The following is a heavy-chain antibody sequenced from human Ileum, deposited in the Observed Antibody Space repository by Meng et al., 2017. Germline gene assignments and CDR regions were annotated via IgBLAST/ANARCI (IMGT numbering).Heavy chain of an antibody. J-gene: IGHJ5*02. V-gene: IGHV3-11*04. CDR2: VSPTSGSL. Sequence: GQLVSYGGGLDMAGAALRPSCAASGFTFSDDYMTCIRQPPGQGLEWLASVSPTSGSLYFADSVKGRFSISRDNAKNSVSLQMTRLRVEDTAVYYCARDHGSLNWFDPWGQGTLVTVSS. CDR3: ARDHGSLNWFDP. CDR1: GFTFSDDY. D-gene: IGHD6-25*01.